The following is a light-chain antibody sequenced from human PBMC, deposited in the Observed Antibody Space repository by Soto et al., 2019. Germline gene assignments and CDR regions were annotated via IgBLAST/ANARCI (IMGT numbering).Light chain of an antibody. Sequence: DIQMTQSPSSLSASVGDRVTITCRASQSISTYLNWYQQKPGKAPKLLIYAASTLQSGVPSRFSGSGSGTEFTLTISSLQPEDFATYHCQEGYSTLLTFGGGTKVEIK. CDR3: QEGYSTLLT. CDR1: QSISTY. CDR2: AAS. V-gene: IGKV1-39*01. J-gene: IGKJ4*01.